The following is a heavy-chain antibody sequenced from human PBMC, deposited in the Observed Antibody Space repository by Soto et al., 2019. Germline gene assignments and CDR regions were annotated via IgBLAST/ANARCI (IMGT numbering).Heavy chain of an antibody. CDR2: IYSGGST. CDR1: GFTVSSNY. V-gene: IGHV3-53*02. J-gene: IGHJ6*02. D-gene: IGHD3-10*01. Sequence: EVQLVETGGGLIQPGGSLRLSCAASGFTVSSNYMSWVRQAPGKGLEWVSVIYSGGSTYYADSVKGRFTISRDNSKNTLYLQMNSLRAEDTAVYYCARASERGYYYYGMDVWGQGTTVTVSS. CDR3: ARASERGYYYYGMDV.